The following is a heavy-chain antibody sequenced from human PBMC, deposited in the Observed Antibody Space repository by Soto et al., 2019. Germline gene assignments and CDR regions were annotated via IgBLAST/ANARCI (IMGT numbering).Heavy chain of an antibody. Sequence: QVQLVQSGAEVKKPGASVKVSCKASGYTFTSYTMHWVRQAPGQRLEWMGWINAGNGNTKYSQKFQGRVTITRDTSASTAYMQLSSLRSEDTAVYYCAVFRSGYAYAGMDVWGQGTTVTVSS. CDR3: AVFRSGYAYAGMDV. V-gene: IGHV1-3*01. J-gene: IGHJ6*02. CDR2: INAGNGNT. CDR1: GYTFTSYT. D-gene: IGHD3-16*01.